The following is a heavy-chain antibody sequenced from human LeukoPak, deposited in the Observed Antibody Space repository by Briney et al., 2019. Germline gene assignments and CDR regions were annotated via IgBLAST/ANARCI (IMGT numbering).Heavy chain of an antibody. Sequence: SAKVSCKASGFTFTSSAVQWVRQARGQRLEWIGWIVVGSGNTNYAQKFQERVTITRDMSTSTAYMELSSLRSEDTAVYYCAALDFWSGYHPFDYWGQGTLVTVSS. CDR2: IVVGSGNT. V-gene: IGHV1-58*01. J-gene: IGHJ4*02. CDR3: AALDFWSGYHPFDY. CDR1: GFTFTSSA. D-gene: IGHD3-3*01.